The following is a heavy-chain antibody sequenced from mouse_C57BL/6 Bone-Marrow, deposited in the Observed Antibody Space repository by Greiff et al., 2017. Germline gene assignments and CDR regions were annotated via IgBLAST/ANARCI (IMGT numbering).Heavy chain of an antibody. Sequence: VHLVESGPGLVAPSQSLSITCTVSGFSLTSYAISWVRQPPGKGLEWLGVIWTGGGTNYNSALKSRLSISKDNSKSQVFLKMNSLQTDDTARYYCARNSGYGSRNWYFDVWGTGTTVTVSS. CDR3: ARNSGYGSRNWYFDV. J-gene: IGHJ1*03. CDR2: IWTGGGT. D-gene: IGHD1-1*01. CDR1: GFSLTSYA. V-gene: IGHV2-9-1*01.